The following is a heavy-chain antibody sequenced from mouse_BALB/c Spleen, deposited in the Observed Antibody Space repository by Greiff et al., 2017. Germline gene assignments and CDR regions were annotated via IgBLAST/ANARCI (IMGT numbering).Heavy chain of an antibody. D-gene: IGHD2-2*01. V-gene: IGHV2-2*02. J-gene: IGHJ3*01. CDR3: ARNRGYERTWFAY. CDR1: GFSLTSYG. Sequence: VQLQESGPGLVAPSQSLSITCTVSGFSLTSYGVHWVRQSPGKGLEWLGVIWSGGSTDYNAAFISRLSISKDNSKSQVFFKMNSLQANDTAIYYCARNRGYERTWFAYWGQGTLVTVSA. CDR2: IWSGGST.